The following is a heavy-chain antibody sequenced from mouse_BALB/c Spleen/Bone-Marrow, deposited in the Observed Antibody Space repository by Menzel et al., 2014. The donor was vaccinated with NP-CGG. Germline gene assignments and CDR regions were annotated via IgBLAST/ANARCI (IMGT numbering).Heavy chain of an antibody. J-gene: IGHJ4*01. CDR2: IDPANGNT. CDR3: ARWLLPYGLDY. Sequence: VQLKQSGAELVKPRASVKLSCTASGFNIKDTYMHWVKQRPEQGLEWIGRIDPANGNTKYDPKFQGKATITADTSSNTAYLQLSSLTSEDTAVYYCARWLLPYGLDYWGQGTSVTVSS. CDR1: GFNIKDTY. V-gene: IGHV14-3*02. D-gene: IGHD2-3*01.